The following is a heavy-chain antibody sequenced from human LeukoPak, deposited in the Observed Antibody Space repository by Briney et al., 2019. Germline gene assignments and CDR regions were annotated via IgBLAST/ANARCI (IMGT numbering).Heavy chain of an antibody. CDR1: DASISSYS. D-gene: IGHD3-22*01. Sequence: SETLSLTCTVSDASISSYSWSWIRQPPGKGLEWIGYISYSGSTNYNPSLKSRVTISVDTSKNQFSLRLSSVTAADTAVYYCARGIPDHYYSFTYWGQGTLVTVSS. CDR3: ARGIPDHYYSFTY. V-gene: IGHV4-59*01. CDR2: ISYSGST. J-gene: IGHJ4*02.